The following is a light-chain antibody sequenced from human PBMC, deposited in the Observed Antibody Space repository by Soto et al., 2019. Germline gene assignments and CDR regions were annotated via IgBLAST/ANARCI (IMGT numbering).Light chain of an antibody. J-gene: IGKJ1*01. CDR2: KAS. Sequence: DIQMTQSPSTLSASVGDRVTITCRASQNIDSGLAWYQQKPGKAPKLLSYKASTLESGVPLRFSGSGSGTEFTLTIPSLQPDDFATYYCQQYHFFWTFGQGTRVEIK. CDR3: QQYHFFWT. V-gene: IGKV1-5*03. CDR1: QNIDSG.